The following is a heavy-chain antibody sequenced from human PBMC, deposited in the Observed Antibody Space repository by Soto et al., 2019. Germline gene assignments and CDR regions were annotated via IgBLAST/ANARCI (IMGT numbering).Heavy chain of an antibody. CDR3: ASWGYCSGGSCSTYYFDY. D-gene: IGHD2-15*01. CDR2: IIPILGIA. Sequence: SVKVCCKASGDTFSRYTISWVRQAPGRGLEWMGRIIPILGIANYAQKFQGRVTITADKSTSTAYMELSSLRSEDTAVYYCASWGYCSGGSCSTYYFDYWGQGTLVTVSP. CDR1: GDTFSRYT. J-gene: IGHJ4*02. V-gene: IGHV1-69*02.